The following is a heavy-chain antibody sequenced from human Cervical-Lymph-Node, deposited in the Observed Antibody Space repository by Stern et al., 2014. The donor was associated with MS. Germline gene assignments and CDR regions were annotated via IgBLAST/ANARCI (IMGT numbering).Heavy chain of an antibody. CDR3: VSNHDVATFGSGVFDI. D-gene: IGHD5-12*01. V-gene: IGHV3-30*04. J-gene: IGHJ3*02. Sequence: VQLVESGGGVVQPGRSLRLSCAASGLSFRSYAMHWVRQAPGKGLEWVAIILYGGRKKYYADSVKGRFTISRDSSKNTLYLQMNSLRAEDTAVYYCVSNHDVATFGSGVFDIWGQGTMVTVSS. CDR2: ILYGGRKK. CDR1: GLSFRSYA.